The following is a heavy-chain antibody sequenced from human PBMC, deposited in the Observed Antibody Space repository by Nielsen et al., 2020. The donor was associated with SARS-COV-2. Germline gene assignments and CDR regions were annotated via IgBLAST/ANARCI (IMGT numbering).Heavy chain of an antibody. CDR1: GFTVSSNY. J-gene: IGHJ6*02. CDR2: IYSGGST. CDR3: ARDGAYYDFWRPYGMDV. Sequence: GGSLRLSCAASGFTVSSNYMSWVRQAPGKGLEWVSVIYSGGSTYYADSVKGRFTISRDNSKNTLYLQMNSLRAEDTAVYYCARDGAYYDFWRPYGMDVWGQGTTVTVSS. V-gene: IGHV3-53*01. D-gene: IGHD3-3*01.